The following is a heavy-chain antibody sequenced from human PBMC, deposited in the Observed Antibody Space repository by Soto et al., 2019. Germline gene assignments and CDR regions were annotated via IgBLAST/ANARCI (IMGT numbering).Heavy chain of an antibody. J-gene: IGHJ4*02. Sequence: QVQLQESGPGLVKPSETLSLTCTVSGGSISSYYWSWIRQPPGKGLEWIGYIYYSGSTNYNPSPKSRAPTSVDTSKSKFALKLSSVSAADTAVYYCARHHDSWGQGTLVTVSS. CDR2: IYYSGST. CDR1: GGSISSYY. V-gene: IGHV4-59*08. CDR3: ARHHDS.